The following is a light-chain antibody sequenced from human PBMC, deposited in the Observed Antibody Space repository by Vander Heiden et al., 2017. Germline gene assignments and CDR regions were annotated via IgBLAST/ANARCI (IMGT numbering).Light chain of an antibody. J-gene: IGLJ1*01. V-gene: IGLV2-14*03. CDR2: DVT. CDR1: SSDVGAYNY. Sequence: QSALTQPASVSGSPGQSITISCTGTSSDVGAYNYVSWYQQHPAKAPNLIIYDVTHPPSGVSHRFSASKSGNTASLTTSGLHAEDEADYYCSSYTSSNTLVFGTGTKVTVL. CDR3: SSYTSSNTLV.